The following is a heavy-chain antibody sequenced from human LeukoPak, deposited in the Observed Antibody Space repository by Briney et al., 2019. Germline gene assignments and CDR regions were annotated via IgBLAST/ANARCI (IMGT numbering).Heavy chain of an antibody. CDR3: ARDPRGILWFGELYGHFDY. J-gene: IGHJ4*02. Sequence: QSGGSLRLSCAASGFTFSSYWMSWVRQAPGKGLEWVANIKQDGSEKYYVDSVKGRFTISRDNAKNSLYLQINSLRAEDTAVYYCARDPRGILWFGELYGHFDYWGQGTLVTVSS. D-gene: IGHD3-10*01. V-gene: IGHV3-7*03. CDR2: IKQDGSEK. CDR1: GFTFSSYW.